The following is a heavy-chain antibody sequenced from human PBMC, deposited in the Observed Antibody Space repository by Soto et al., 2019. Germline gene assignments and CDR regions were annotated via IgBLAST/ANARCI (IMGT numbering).Heavy chain of an antibody. V-gene: IGHV3-23*01. Sequence: HPGGSLRLSCAASGFTFSNYAMNWVRQAPGKGLEWVSTISGSGGSPYYADSVKGRFTISRDNSKNTLYLQMNSLRAGDSAIYYCAKEGASGLYYFAYWGQGTLVTVSS. CDR2: ISGSGGSP. J-gene: IGHJ4*02. CDR1: GFTFSNYA. D-gene: IGHD6-19*01. CDR3: AKEGASGLYYFAY.